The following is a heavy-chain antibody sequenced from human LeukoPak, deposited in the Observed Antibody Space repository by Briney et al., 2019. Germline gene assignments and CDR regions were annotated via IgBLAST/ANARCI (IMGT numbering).Heavy chain of an antibody. Sequence: SETLSLTCAVYGGSFSRYYWSWIRQPPGKGLEWIGEINHSGSTNYNPSLKSRVTVSVDTSKNQFSLKLSSVTAADTAVYYCARRGPGLWFGELLHRYFDSWGQGTLVTVSS. CDR1: GGSFSRYY. V-gene: IGHV4-34*01. CDR3: ARRGPGLWFGELLHRYFDS. CDR2: INHSGST. J-gene: IGHJ4*02. D-gene: IGHD3-10*01.